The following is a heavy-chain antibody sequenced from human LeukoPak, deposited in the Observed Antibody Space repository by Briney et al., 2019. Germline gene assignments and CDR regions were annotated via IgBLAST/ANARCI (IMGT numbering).Heavy chain of an antibody. Sequence: GRSLRLSCAASGFRFNNYAMYWVRQAPGKGLEYVSAISSNGGSTYYANSVKGRFTISRDNSKNTLYLQMGSLRAEDMAVYYCARDLRSSGWLRRPSYFDYWGQGTLVTVSS. V-gene: IGHV3-64*01. CDR2: ISSNGGST. D-gene: IGHD5-12*01. J-gene: IGHJ4*02. CDR1: GFRFNNYA. CDR3: ARDLRSSGWLRRPSYFDY.